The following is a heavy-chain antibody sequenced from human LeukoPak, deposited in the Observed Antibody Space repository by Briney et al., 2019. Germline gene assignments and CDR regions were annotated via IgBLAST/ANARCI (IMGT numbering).Heavy chain of an antibody. Sequence: GGSLRLSCVVSGIPFSDYYMNWIRQAPGKGLEWISYISSSSSYTDYADSVKGRFTISRDNAKSALYLQMNSLRAEDTALYYCAAVVEYSSSSIFYYGMDVWGQGTPVTVSS. CDR1: GIPFSDYY. CDR3: AAVVEYSSSSIFYYGMDV. J-gene: IGHJ6*02. V-gene: IGHV3-11*03. D-gene: IGHD6-6*01. CDR2: ISSSSSYT.